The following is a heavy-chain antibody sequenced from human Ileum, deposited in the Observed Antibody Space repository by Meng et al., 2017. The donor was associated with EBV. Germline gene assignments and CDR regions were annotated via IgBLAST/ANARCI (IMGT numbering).Heavy chain of an antibody. D-gene: IGHD2-21*02. Sequence: EVQLVESGGXVVKPGGSXRGSCVVSGFIYTSYNMNWVRQAPGKGLEWVSSISSAGSYIDYADSVKGRFTISRDNAENLLYLQMNSLRADDTAVYYCARDGLMGDPFDYWGQGTLVTVSS. CDR1: GFIYTSYN. V-gene: IGHV3-21*01. CDR2: ISSAGSYI. J-gene: IGHJ4*02. CDR3: ARDGLMGDPFDY.